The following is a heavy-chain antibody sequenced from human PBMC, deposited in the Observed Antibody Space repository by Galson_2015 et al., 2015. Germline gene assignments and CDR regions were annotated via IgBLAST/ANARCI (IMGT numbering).Heavy chain of an antibody. CDR1: GFAFSTYW. J-gene: IGHJ4*02. CDR3: ARAMYNYAYFDY. CDR2: IKKDGSEK. D-gene: IGHD1-1*01. V-gene: IGHV3-7*04. Sequence: SLRLSCAASGFAFSTYWMSYVRQAPGKGLEWVANIKKDGSEKYYVDSVKGRFTIFRDNAKNSLYLQMNSLRAEDTALYYCARAMYNYAYFDYWGQGILVTVSS.